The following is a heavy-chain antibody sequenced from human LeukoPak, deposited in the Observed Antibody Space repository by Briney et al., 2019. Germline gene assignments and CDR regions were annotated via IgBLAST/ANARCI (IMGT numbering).Heavy chain of an antibody. CDR1: GGSISSYY. J-gene: IGHJ6*02. D-gene: IGHD6-13*01. Sequence: SETLSLTCTVSGGSISSYYWNWLRQPPGKGLEWIGYINYIRTTDYNPSLKSRVTISLDTSKNLSSLKLSAVPAADTAMYYCARSYSSSDHYYYYGMDVWGQGTTVTVSS. CDR2: INYIRTT. V-gene: IGHV4-59*12. CDR3: ARSYSSSDHYYYYGMDV.